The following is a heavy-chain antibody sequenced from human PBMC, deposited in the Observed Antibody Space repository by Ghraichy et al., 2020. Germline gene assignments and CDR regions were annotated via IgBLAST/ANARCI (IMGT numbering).Heavy chain of an antibody. CDR1: GFTFSSYS. CDR2: ISSSSSYT. J-gene: IGHJ4*02. D-gene: IGHD3-22*01. Sequence: GGSLRLSCAASGFTFSSYSMNWVRQAPGKGLEWVSFISSSSSYTYYADSVNGRFTISRDNARNSLYLQMNSLRDEDTAVYYCARGGYYYDSSALDYWGQGTLVTVSS. CDR3: ARGGYYYDSSALDY. V-gene: IGHV3-21*01.